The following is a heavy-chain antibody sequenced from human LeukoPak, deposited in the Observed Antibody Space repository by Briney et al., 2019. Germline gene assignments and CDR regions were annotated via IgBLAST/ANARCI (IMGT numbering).Heavy chain of an antibody. CDR2: ISSSSSYI. D-gene: IGHD3-16*02. J-gene: IGHJ4*02. CDR3: ARDRYYDYVWGSYPPDY. V-gene: IGHV3-21*01. Sequence: PGGSLRLSCAASGLTFSSYSMNWVRQAPGKGLEWVSSISSSSSYIYYADSVKGRFTISRDNAKNSLYLQMNSLRAEDTAVYYCARDRYYDYVWGSYPPDYWGQGTLVTVSS. CDR1: GLTFSSYS.